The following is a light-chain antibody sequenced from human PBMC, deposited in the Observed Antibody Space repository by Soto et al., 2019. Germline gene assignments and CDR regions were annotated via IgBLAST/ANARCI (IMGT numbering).Light chain of an antibody. J-gene: IGLJ2*01. CDR2: DVS. CDR3: SSYSRSNIVV. CDR1: SSDVGGYNY. Sequence: QSALTQPASVSGSPGQSISISCSGTSSDVGGYNYVSWYQQHPGKAPKLIIYDVSNRPSGVSSRFSGSKSGNTASLTISGLQAEYEADYYCSSYSRSNIVVFGAGTKLTVL. V-gene: IGLV2-14*01.